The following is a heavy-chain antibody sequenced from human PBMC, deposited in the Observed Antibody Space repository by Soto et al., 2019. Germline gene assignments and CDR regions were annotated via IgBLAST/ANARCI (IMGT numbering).Heavy chain of an antibody. CDR2: ISSSGSTI. V-gene: IGHV3-11*01. CDR3: ARDNHIERWRLVPEAFDI. J-gene: IGHJ3*02. Sequence: GGSLRLSCAASGFTFSDYYMSWIRQAPGKGLEWVSYISSSGSTIYYADSVKGRFTISRDNAKNSLYLQMNSLRAEDTAVYYCARDNHIERWRLVPEAFDIWGQGTMVTVSS. CDR1: GFTFSDYY. D-gene: IGHD6-6*01.